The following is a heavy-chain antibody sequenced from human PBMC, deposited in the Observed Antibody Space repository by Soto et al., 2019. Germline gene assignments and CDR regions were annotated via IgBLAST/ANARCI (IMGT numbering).Heavy chain of an antibody. CDR1: GGSISSGDYY. V-gene: IGHV4-30-4*01. CDR3: ALELGMGAFDI. CDR2: IYYSGST. Sequence: PSETLSLTCTVSGGSISSGDYYRSWIRQPPGKGLEWIGYIYYSGSTYYNPSLKSRVTISVDTSKNQFSLKLSSVTAADTAVYYCALELGMGAFDIWGQGTMVTVSS. J-gene: IGHJ3*02. D-gene: IGHD7-27*01.